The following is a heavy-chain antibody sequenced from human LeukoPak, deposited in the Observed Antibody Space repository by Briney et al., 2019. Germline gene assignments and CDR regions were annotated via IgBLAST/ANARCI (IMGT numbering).Heavy chain of an antibody. V-gene: IGHV3-7*03. CDR1: GFTFSRYW. D-gene: IGHD6-13*01. CDR2: IKQEGSEK. J-gene: IGHJ4*02. Sequence: GGSLRLSCAVSGFTFSRYWMSWVRQAPGKGLEWVANIKQEGSEKYYVDSVKGRFTISRDNAKNSLYPQMTSLRAEDTAIYYCARDRYSSTWYDRAHGPNFDYWGQGTLVTVSS. CDR3: ARDRYSSTWYDRAHGPNFDY.